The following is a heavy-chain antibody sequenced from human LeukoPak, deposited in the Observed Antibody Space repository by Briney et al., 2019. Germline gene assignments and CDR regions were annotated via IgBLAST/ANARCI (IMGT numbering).Heavy chain of an antibody. J-gene: IGHJ4*02. CDR1: GGSFSDYY. D-gene: IGHD3-22*01. CDR3: ARGRGDSSGYYYFDY. Sequence: SETLSLTCAVYGGSFSDYYWSWIRQPPGKGLEWIGEINHSGSTNYNPSLKSRVTISVDTSKNQFSLKLSSVTAADTAVYYCARGRGDSSGYYYFDYWGQGTLVTVSS. CDR2: INHSGST. V-gene: IGHV4-34*01.